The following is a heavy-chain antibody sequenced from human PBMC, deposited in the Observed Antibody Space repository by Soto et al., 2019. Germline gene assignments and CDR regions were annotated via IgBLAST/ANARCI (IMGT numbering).Heavy chain of an antibody. CDR2: ISGSGGST. J-gene: IGHJ4*02. D-gene: IGHD3-3*01. CDR3: AKSKRSYDFWSGYYLPPFDY. CDR1: GFTFSSYA. V-gene: IGHV3-23*01. Sequence: GGSLRLSCAASGFTFSSYAMSWDRQAPGKGLEWVSAISGSGGSTYYADSVKGRFTISRDNSKNTLYLQMNSLRAEDTAVYYCAKSKRSYDFWSGYYLPPFDYWGQGTLVTVSS.